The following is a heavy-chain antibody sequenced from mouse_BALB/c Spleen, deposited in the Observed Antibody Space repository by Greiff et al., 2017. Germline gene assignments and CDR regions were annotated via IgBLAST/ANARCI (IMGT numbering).Heavy chain of an antibody. CDR2: ISSGSSTI. CDR1: GFTFSSFG. V-gene: IGHV5-17*02. D-gene: IGHD2-4*01. CDR3: ARYDYYFDY. J-gene: IGHJ2*01. Sequence: EVKLVESGGDLVKPGGSLKLSCAASGFTFSSFGMHWVRQAPEKGLEWVAYISSGSSTIYYADTVKGRFTISRDNPKNTLFLQMTSLRSEDTAMYYCARYDYYFDYWGQGTTLTVSS.